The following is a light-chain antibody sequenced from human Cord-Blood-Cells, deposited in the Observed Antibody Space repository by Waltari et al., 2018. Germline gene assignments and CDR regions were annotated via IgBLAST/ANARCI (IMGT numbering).Light chain of an antibody. CDR1: SRDVGGSNY. J-gene: IGLJ2*01. CDR2: DVS. Sequence: QSALTQPASVSGSPGQSITISCTGTSRDVGGSNYVSWYQQHPGKAPKLMIYDVSNRPSGVSNRFSGSKSGNTASLTISGLQAEDEADYYCSSYTSSSTYVVFGGGTKLTVL. CDR3: SSYTSSSTYVV. V-gene: IGLV2-14*01.